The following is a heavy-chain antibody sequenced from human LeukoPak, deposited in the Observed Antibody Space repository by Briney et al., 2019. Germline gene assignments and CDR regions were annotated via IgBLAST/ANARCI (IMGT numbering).Heavy chain of an antibody. CDR2: ITTDGSST. V-gene: IGHV3-74*01. CDR3: AKSKSIAAAGTDY. CDR1: GFTFSRYW. Sequence: PGGSLRLSCVDSGFTFSRYWMHWVRQAPGKGLVWVSHITTDGSSTSYADSVRGRFTISRDNAKNTLYLQMNSLRAEDTAVYYCAKSKSIAAAGTDYWGQGTLVTVSS. J-gene: IGHJ4*02. D-gene: IGHD6-13*01.